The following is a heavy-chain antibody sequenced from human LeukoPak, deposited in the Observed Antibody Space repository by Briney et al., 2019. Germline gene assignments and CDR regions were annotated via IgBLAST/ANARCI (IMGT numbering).Heavy chain of an antibody. CDR1: GGSISSHY. CDR2: IYYSGST. CDR3: ARLRGATGYFDY. V-gene: IGHV4-59*08. Sequence: SETLSLTCTVSGGSISSHYWSWIRQPPGKGLEWIGYIYYSGSTNYNPSLKSRVTISVDTSKNQFSLKLSSVTAADTAVYYCARLRGATGYFDYWGQGTLVTVSS. D-gene: IGHD1-26*01. J-gene: IGHJ4*02.